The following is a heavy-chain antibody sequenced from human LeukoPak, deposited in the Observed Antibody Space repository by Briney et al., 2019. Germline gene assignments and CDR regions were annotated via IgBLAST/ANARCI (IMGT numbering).Heavy chain of an antibody. CDR1: GGSISSYY. CDR3: ARTKDDSSGYYQGYWFDP. CDR2: IYYSGST. Sequence: SETLSLTCTVSGGSISSYYWSWIRQPPGKGLEWIGYIYYSGSTNYNPSLKSRVTISVDTSKNQFSLKLSSVTAADTAVYYCARTKDDSSGYYQGYWFDPWGQRTLVTLSS. D-gene: IGHD3-22*01. J-gene: IGHJ5*02. V-gene: IGHV4-59*08.